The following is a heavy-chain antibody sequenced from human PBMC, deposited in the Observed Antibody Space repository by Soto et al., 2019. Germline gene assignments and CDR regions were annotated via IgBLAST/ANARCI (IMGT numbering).Heavy chain of an antibody. J-gene: IGHJ4*02. CDR2: IIPIFGTA. CDR1: GGTFSSYA. D-gene: IGHD6-6*01. Sequence: SVKVSCKASGGTFSSYAISWVRQAPGQGLEWMGGIIPIFGTANYAQKFQGRVTITADESTSTAYMELSSLRSEDTAVYYCARPQVGYSSSSAFDYWGQGTPVTVSS. CDR3: ARPQVGYSSSSAFDY. V-gene: IGHV1-69*13.